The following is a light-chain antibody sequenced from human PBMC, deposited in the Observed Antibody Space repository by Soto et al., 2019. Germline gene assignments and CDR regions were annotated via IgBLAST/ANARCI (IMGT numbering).Light chain of an antibody. CDR3: LQDYTYPWT. CDR2: GAS. V-gene: IGKV1-6*01. CDR1: QGISNE. J-gene: IGKJ1*01. Sequence: IQMTQSPSSVSASVGDRVTITCRASQGISNELGWYQQRPGKAPKVLIYGASNLQSGVPSRFSGSASGTDFTLTISSLQPEDFATYYCLQDYTYPWTFGQGTKVDIK.